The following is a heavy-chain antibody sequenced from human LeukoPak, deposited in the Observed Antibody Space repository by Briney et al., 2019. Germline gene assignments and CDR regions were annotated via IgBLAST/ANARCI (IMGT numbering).Heavy chain of an antibody. CDR1: GFTFSTYS. V-gene: IGHV3-48*02. Sequence: GGSLRLSCAASGFTFSTYSLNWVRQAPGKGLEWVSYIRDSSSIYYADSVKGRFAISRDNAKNSLYLQMNSLRDEDTAVYYCARDYLWGMDVWGQGSTVTVSS. CDR2: IRDSSSI. J-gene: IGHJ6*02. D-gene: IGHD2-21*01. CDR3: ARDYLWGMDV.